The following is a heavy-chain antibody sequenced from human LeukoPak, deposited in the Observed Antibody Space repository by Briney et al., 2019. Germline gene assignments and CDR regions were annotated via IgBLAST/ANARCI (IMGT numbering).Heavy chain of an antibody. CDR3: AGGTGWNDLYYYYGMDV. D-gene: IGHD1-1*01. J-gene: IGHJ6*02. CDR1: GGSISSSSYY. Sequence: SETLSLTCTVSGGSISSSSYYWGWIRQPPGKGLEWIGSIYYSGSTYYNPSLKSRVTMSVDTSKNQFSLKLSSVTAADTAVYYCAGGTGWNDLYYYYGMDVWGQGTTVTVSS. V-gene: IGHV4-39*07. CDR2: IYYSGST.